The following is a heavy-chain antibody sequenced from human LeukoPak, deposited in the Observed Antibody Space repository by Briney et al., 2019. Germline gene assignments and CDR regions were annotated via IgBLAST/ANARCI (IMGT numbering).Heavy chain of an antibody. Sequence: SEALSLTCAVYGGSFSGYYWSWIRQLPGKGLEWIGEINHSGSTNYNPSLKSRVTISVDTSKNQFSLKLSSVTAADTAVYYCARHSRIVATMSSDYWGQGTLVTVSS. CDR2: INHSGST. CDR3: ARHSRIVATMSSDY. J-gene: IGHJ4*02. D-gene: IGHD5-12*01. V-gene: IGHV4-34*01. CDR1: GGSFSGYY.